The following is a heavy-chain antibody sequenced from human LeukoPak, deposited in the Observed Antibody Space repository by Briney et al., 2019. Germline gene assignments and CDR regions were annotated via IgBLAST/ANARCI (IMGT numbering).Heavy chain of an antibody. CDR3: ARGYNDYGDYVYGD. V-gene: IGHV1-69*06. D-gene: IGHD4-17*01. CDR2: IIPIFGTA. Sequence: SVKVSCKASGGTFSSYAISWVRQAPGQGLEWMGGIIPIFGTANYAQKFQGRVTITADKSTSTAYMELSSLRSEDTAVYYYARGYNDYGDYVYGDWGQGTLVTVSS. CDR1: GGTFSSYA. J-gene: IGHJ4*02.